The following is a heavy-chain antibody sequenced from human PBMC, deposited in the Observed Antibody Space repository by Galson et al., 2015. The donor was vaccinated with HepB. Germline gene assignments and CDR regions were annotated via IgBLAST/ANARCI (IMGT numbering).Heavy chain of an antibody. D-gene: IGHD1-26*01. V-gene: IGHV3-23*01. J-gene: IGHJ4*02. Sequence: SLRLSCAASRFTFSTYAMNWVRQAPGKGLEWVSGISGSGEDTYYADSVKGRFSISRDNSKNTLYLQMNSLRAEDTAIYYCAKADSGSYCFDYWGQGTLVTVSS. CDR1: RFTFSTYA. CDR3: AKADSGSYCFDY. CDR2: ISGSGEDT.